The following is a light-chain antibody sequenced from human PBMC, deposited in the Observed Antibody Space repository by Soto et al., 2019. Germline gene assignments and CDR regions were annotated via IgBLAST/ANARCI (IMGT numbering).Light chain of an antibody. CDR2: SAS. CDR3: QQYGNAPGT. CDR1: ESVSTN. Sequence: EIEMTQSPATLSLAPGERVTLSCRASESVSTNLAWYQQKPGQAHRXLIYSASSRATGIPDRFSVIGYGTAGTITISRLEPEDGEVYDGQQYGNAPGTFGQGTKVDIK. J-gene: IGKJ1*01. V-gene: IGKV3-20*01.